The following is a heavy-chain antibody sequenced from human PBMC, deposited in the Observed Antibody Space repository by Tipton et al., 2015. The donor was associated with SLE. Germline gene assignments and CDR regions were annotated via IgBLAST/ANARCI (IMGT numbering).Heavy chain of an antibody. V-gene: IGHV4-59*01. D-gene: IGHD7-27*01. CDR1: GGSISGYY. CDR3: ARGGLGSDLRGSIYFGS. J-gene: IGHJ4*02. CDR2: INYSGNT. Sequence: TLSLTCTVPGGSISGYYWNWIRQPPGKGLEWVGYINYSGNTNYNPSLKSRVTISVDTSKTHFSLRLNSVTAADTAVYYCARGGLGSDLRGSIYFGSWGQGTLVTVSS.